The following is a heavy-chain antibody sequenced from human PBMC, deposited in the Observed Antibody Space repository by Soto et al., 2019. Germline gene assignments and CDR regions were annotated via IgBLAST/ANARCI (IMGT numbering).Heavy chain of an antibody. V-gene: IGHV3-21*04. CDR3: ASWHYYGSGSYYYYGMDV. Sequence: GGSLRLSCAASGFTFSSYSMNWVRQAPGKGLEWVSSISSSSSYIYYADSVKGRFTISRDNAKNSLYLQMSSLRSEDTAVYYCASWHYYGSGSYYYYGMDVWGQGTTVTVSS. J-gene: IGHJ6*02. CDR2: ISSSSSYI. CDR1: GFTFSSYS. D-gene: IGHD3-10*01.